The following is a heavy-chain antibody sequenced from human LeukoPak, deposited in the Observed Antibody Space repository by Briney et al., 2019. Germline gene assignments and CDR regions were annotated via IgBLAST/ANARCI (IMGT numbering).Heavy chain of an antibody. J-gene: IGHJ5*02. CDR3: AREFVSRGYVGINWFDP. CDR2: INFYNDNT. CDR1: GYTFTSYG. V-gene: IGHV1-18*01. Sequence: ASVKVSCKASGYTFTSYGINWVRQAPGQGLEWMGWINFYNDNTNYAQKFQGRVTMTTDTSTSTAYMELRSLRSDDTAVYYCAREFVSRGYVGINWFDPWGQGTLVTVSS. D-gene: IGHD6-13*01.